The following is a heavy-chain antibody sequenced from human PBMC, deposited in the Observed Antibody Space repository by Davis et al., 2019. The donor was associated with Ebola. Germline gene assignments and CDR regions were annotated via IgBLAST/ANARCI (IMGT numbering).Heavy chain of an antibody. CDR2: ISSSSSYI. V-gene: IGHV3-21*01. CDR1: GFTFSSYS. CDR3: AREGWTHVPGMDV. Sequence: PGGSLRLSCAASGFTFSSYSMNWVRQAPGKGLEWVSSISSSSSYIYYADSVKGRFTISRDNAKNSLYLQMNSLRAEDTAVYYCAREGWTHVPGMDVWGQGTTVTVSS. D-gene: IGHD6-19*01. J-gene: IGHJ6*02.